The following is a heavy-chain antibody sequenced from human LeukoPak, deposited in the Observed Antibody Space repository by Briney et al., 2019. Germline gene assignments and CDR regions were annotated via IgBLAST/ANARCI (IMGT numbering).Heavy chain of an antibody. D-gene: IGHD6-19*01. J-gene: IGHJ4*02. Sequence: GRSLRLSCAASGFTFDDYAMHWVRQTPGKGLEWVSGISWNSGSIGYADSVKGRITISRDNAKNSLYLQMNSLRAEDTALYYCAKMMGVAVAGFFDYWGQGTLVTVSS. V-gene: IGHV3-9*01. CDR2: ISWNSGSI. CDR1: GFTFDDYA. CDR3: AKMMGVAVAGFFDY.